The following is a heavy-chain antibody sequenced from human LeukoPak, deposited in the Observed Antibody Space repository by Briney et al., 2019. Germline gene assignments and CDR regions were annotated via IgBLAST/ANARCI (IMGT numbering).Heavy chain of an antibody. Sequence: SETLSLACTVSGGSISSYYWSWIRQPPGKGLEWIGYIYYSGSTNYNPSLKSRVTISVDTSKNQFSLKLSSVTAADTAVYYCAREADSSSSDFYYYMDVWGKGTTVTVSS. J-gene: IGHJ6*03. CDR2: IYYSGST. D-gene: IGHD6-6*01. CDR1: GGSISSYY. V-gene: IGHV4-59*01. CDR3: AREADSSSSDFYYYMDV.